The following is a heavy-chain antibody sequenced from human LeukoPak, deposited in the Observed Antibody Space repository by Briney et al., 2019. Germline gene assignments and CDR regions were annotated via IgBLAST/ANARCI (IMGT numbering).Heavy chain of an antibody. V-gene: IGHV4-59*01. D-gene: IGHD6-19*01. J-gene: IGHJ4*02. Sequence: PSETLSLTCTVSGGSISSYYWSWIRQPPGKGLEWIGYIYYSGSTNYNPSLKSRVTISVDTSKNQFSLKLSSVTAADTAVYYCASASLAYSSGWYPGNFDYWGQGTLVTVSS. CDR3: ASASLAYSSGWYPGNFDY. CDR1: GGSISSYY. CDR2: IYYSGST.